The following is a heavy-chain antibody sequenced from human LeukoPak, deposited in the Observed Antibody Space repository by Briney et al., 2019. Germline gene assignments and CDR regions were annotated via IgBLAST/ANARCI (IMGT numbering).Heavy chain of an antibody. D-gene: IGHD6-19*01. J-gene: IGHJ4*02. V-gene: IGHV3-21*01. Sequence: GGSLRLSCAASGFTFSSYSMNWVRQAPGKGLEWVSSISSSSSYIYYADSVKGRFIISRDNAKNSLYLQMNSLRAEDTAVYYCARATTEQWLVEWGQGTLVTVSS. CDR2: ISSSSSYI. CDR3: ARATTEQWLVE. CDR1: GFTFSSYS.